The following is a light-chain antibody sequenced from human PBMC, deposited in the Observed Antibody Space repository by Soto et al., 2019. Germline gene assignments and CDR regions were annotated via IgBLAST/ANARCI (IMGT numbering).Light chain of an antibody. V-gene: IGLV2-8*01. CDR1: SSDVGGYNY. J-gene: IGLJ3*02. CDR2: EVT. CDR3: SSYAASNNFYFV. Sequence: QSALTQPPSASGSPGQSVTISCTGTSSDVGGYNYVSWYQQNPGRAPKLMIYEVTKRPSGVPDRFSGSKSGNTASLTVSGLQAEDEADYYCSSYAASNNFYFVFGGGTKVPVL.